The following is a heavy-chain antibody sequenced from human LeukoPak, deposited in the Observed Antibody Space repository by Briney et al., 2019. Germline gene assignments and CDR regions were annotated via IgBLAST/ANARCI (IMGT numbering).Heavy chain of an antibody. CDR2: ISWNSGNI. J-gene: IGHJ3*02. Sequence: GRSLRLSCAASGFTFDDYAMHWARQAPGKGLEWVSGISWNSGNIGYGDSVKGRFTISRDNAKNSLYLQMNRLRAEDMALYYCANSMGGGLGGAFDIWGQGTMVTVSS. CDR3: ANSMGGGLGGAFDI. D-gene: IGHD2-15*01. CDR1: GFTFDDYA. V-gene: IGHV3-9*03.